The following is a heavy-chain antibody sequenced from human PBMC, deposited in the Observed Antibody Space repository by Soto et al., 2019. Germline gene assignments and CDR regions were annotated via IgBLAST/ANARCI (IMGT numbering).Heavy chain of an antibody. D-gene: IGHD2-2*01. V-gene: IGHV3-30-3*01. CDR3: ARAEEYQLLLPKERLYYFDY. CDR1: GFTFSSYA. Sequence: QVQLVESGGGVVQPGRSLRLSCAASGFTFSSYAMHWVRQAPGKGLEWVAVISYDGSNKYYADSVKGRFTISRDNSKNTLYLQMNSLRAEDTAVYYCARAEEYQLLLPKERLYYFDYWGQGTLVTVSS. CDR2: ISYDGSNK. J-gene: IGHJ4*02.